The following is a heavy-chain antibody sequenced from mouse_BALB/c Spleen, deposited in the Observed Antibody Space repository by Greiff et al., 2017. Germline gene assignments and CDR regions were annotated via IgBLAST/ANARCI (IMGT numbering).Heavy chain of an antibody. D-gene: IGHD2-3*01. V-gene: IGHV14-3*02. CDR3: ARGDYDGYFYYFDY. CDR1: GFNIKDTY. J-gene: IGHJ2*01. Sequence: EVQLQQSGAELVKPGASVKLSCTASGFNIKDTYMHWVKQRPEQGLEWIGRIDPANGNTKYDPKFQGKATITADTSSNTAYLQLSSLTSEDTAVYYCARGDYDGYFYYFDYWGQGTTLTVSS. CDR2: IDPANGNT.